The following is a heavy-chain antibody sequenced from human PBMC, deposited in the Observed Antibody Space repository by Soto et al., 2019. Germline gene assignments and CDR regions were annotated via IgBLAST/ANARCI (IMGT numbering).Heavy chain of an antibody. Sequence: GGSLRLSCAASGFTFSSYAMSWVRQAPGKGLEWVSAISGSGGSTYYADSVKGRFTISRDNSKNTLYLQMNSLRAEDTAVYYCAKWGDDDYGDYGELGFDYWGQGTLVTVSS. CDR1: GFTFSSYA. CDR3: AKWGDDDYGDYGELGFDY. CDR2: ISGSGGST. D-gene: IGHD4-17*01. V-gene: IGHV3-23*01. J-gene: IGHJ4*02.